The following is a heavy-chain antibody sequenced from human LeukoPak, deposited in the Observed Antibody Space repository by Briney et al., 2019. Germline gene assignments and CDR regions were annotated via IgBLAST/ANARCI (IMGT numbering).Heavy chain of an antibody. J-gene: IGHJ4*02. Sequence: PGGSLRLSCAASGFTFSSYEMNWVRQAPGKGLEWVSYISSSGSTIYYADSVKGRFTISRDNAKNSLYLQMNSLRAEDTAVYYCARGSGTWYVTGGYWGQGTLVTVSS. CDR3: ARGSGTWYVTGGY. CDR1: GFTFSSYE. D-gene: IGHD2-8*02. V-gene: IGHV3-48*03. CDR2: ISSSGSTI.